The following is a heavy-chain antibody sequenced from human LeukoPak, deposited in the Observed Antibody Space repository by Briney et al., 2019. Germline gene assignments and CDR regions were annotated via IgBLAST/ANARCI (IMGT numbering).Heavy chain of an antibody. CDR3: AKDIEEWLVKGGGCFDY. Sequence: PGGSLRLSCAASGFTVSSKYMSWVRQAPGKGLEWVSVIYSGGSTYYADSVKGRFTISRDNSKNTLYLQMNSLRAEDTAVYYCAKDIEEWLVKGGGCFDYWGQGTLVTVSS. J-gene: IGHJ4*02. CDR1: GFTVSSKY. CDR2: IYSGGST. V-gene: IGHV3-66*01. D-gene: IGHD6-19*01.